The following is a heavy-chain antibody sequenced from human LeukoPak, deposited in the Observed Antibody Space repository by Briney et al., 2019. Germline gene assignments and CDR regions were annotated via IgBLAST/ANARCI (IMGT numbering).Heavy chain of an antibody. V-gene: IGHV4-39*01. CDR3: ARLSLGVPFDY. CDR2: IYYSGST. D-gene: IGHD3-10*01. J-gene: IGHJ4*02. CDR1: GGSISSSSYY. Sequence: SETLSLTCTVSGGSISSSSYYWGWIRQPPGKGLEWIGSIYYSGSTYYNPSLKSRVTISVDTSKNQFSLKLSSVTAADTAVYYCARLSLGVPFDYRGQGTLVTVSS.